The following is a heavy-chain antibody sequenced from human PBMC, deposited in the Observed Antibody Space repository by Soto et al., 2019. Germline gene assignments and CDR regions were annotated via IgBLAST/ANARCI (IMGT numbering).Heavy chain of an antibody. J-gene: IGHJ4*02. CDR2: ISGSGGST. V-gene: IGHV3-23*01. CDR1: GFTFSAYA. D-gene: IGHD3-10*01. CDR3: AKAPMGGFRERAF. Sequence: EVQLLESGGGLVQPGGSLRLSCAVSGFTFSAYAMSWVRQAPGKGLEWVSAISGSGGSTYYADSVKGRFTISRDNSKNTLYLQMNSLRAEDTAVYYCAKAPMGGFRERAFWGQGTLVTVSS.